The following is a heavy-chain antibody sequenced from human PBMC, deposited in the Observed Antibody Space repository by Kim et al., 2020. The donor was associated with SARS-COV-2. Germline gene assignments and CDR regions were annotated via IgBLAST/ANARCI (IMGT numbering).Heavy chain of an antibody. J-gene: IGHJ2*01. CDR1: GGSISSSSYY. CDR2: IYYSGST. V-gene: IGHV4-39*01. D-gene: IGHD6-13*01. CDR3: ARQDDDSSWLNFYWYFDL. Sequence: SETLSLTCTVSGGSISSSSYYWGWIRQPPGKGLEWIGSIYYSGSTYYNPSLKSRVTISVDTSKNQFYLKQSSVTAADTAVYYCARQDDDSSWLNFYWYFDLWGRGTLVTVSS.